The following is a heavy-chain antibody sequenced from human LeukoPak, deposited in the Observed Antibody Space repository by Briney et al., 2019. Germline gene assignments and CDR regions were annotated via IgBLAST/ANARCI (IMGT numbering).Heavy chain of an antibody. CDR3: ARDSLSGYDAFDI. V-gene: IGHV1-46*01. CDR2: INPSGGST. Sequence: ASVKVSCKASGYTFTSYYMHWVRQAPRQGLEWMGIINPSGGSTSYAQKFQGRVTMTRDTSTSTVYMELSSLRSEDTAVYYCARDSLSGYDAFDIWGQGTMVTVSS. J-gene: IGHJ3*02. CDR1: GYTFTSYY. D-gene: IGHD3-9*01.